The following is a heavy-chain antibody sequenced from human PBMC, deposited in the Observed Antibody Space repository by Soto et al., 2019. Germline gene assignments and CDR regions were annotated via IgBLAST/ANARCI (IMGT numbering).Heavy chain of an antibody. CDR3: ARATLPAVGGDY. D-gene: IGHD3-16*01. V-gene: IGHV4-31*03. J-gene: IGHJ4*02. Sequence: PSETLSLTCTVAGGSISSGGYXWSRIRQHPGKGLEWIGYIYYSGSTYYNPSLKSRVTISVDTSKNQFSLKLSSVTAADTAVYYCARATLPAVGGDYWGQGTLVTVSS. CDR1: GGSISSGGYX. CDR2: IYYSGST.